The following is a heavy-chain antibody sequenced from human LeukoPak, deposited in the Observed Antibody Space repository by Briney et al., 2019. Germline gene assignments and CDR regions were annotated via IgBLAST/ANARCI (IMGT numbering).Heavy chain of an antibody. CDR3: ARSPHYYDFWSGSYYFDY. V-gene: IGHV3-30-3*01. Sequence: GRSLRLSCAASGFTFSGSAMHWVRQAPGKGLEWVAIISYDGSNKFYTDSVKGRFTISRDNSKNTLYLQMNSLRAEDTAVYYCARSPHYYDFWSGSYYFDYWGQGTLVTVSS. CDR1: GFTFSGSA. D-gene: IGHD3-3*01. CDR2: ISYDGSNK. J-gene: IGHJ4*02.